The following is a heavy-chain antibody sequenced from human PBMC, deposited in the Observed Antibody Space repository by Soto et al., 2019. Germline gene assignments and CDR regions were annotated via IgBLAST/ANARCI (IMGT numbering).Heavy chain of an antibody. CDR1: GYTFTGYY. V-gene: IGHV1-2*02. Sequence: ASVKVSCKASGYTFTGYYMHWVRQAPGQGLEWMGWINPNSGGTNYAQKFQCRVTMTRDTSISTAYMELSRLRSDDTAVYYCAREGYNDYYDSSGYLNYWGQGTLVTSPQ. CDR3: AREGYNDYYDSSGYLNY. J-gene: IGHJ4*02. CDR2: INPNSGGT. D-gene: IGHD3-22*01.